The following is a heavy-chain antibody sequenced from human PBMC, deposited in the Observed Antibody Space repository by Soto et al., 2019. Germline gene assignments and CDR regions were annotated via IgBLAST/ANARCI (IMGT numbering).Heavy chain of an antibody. Sequence: QVQLQESGPGLVKPSETLSLTCTVSAASITTFYWSWIRQSPGKGLEWIGYIYHTGSTNYNPSLKCRVTLSVDPSKNQFSLKLTSVTAADTAVYYCATGGYCSSGSCYSRWGQGTLVTVSS. V-gene: IGHV4-4*09. CDR2: IYHTGST. J-gene: IGHJ4*02. D-gene: IGHD2-15*01. CDR1: AASITTFY. CDR3: ATGGYCSSGSCYSR.